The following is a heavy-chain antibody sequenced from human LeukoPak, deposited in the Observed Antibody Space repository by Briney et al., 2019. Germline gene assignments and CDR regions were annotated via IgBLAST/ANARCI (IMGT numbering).Heavy chain of an antibody. J-gene: IGHJ4*02. Sequence: GVSLRLSCAASGFTFDDYAMLWLRQAPGKGLEGVSGISWNSGSIGYADSVKGRFTISRDNAKNSLYLQMNSLRAEDTALYYCAKDFSRAEPNDYWGQGTLVTVSS. D-gene: IGHD1-14*01. CDR3: AKDFSRAEPNDY. V-gene: IGHV3-9*01. CDR1: GFTFDDYA. CDR2: ISWNSGSI.